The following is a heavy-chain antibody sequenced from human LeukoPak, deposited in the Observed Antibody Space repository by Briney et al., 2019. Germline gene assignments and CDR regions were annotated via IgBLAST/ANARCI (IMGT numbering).Heavy chain of an antibody. D-gene: IGHD5-12*01. CDR1: GFSLSTSGVG. J-gene: IGHJ3*02. CDR3: AHRRGYSGSDAFNI. Sequence: SGPTLVNPTQTLTLTCTFSGFSLSTSGVGVGWIRQPPGKALEWLALIYWDDDKRYSPSLKSSLTITKDTSKNQVVLTMTKMDPVDTATYYCAHRRGYSGSDAFNIWGQGTMVTVSS. CDR2: IYWDDDK. V-gene: IGHV2-5*02.